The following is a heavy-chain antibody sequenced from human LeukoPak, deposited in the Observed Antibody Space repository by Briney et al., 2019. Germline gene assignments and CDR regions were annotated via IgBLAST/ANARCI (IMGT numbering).Heavy chain of an antibody. V-gene: IGHV3-74*01. CDR1: GFTFSSYW. CDR2: INTDGRST. Sequence: GGSLRLSCAASGFTFSSYWMHWVRQAPGKALVWVSRINTDGRSTNYADSVKGRFTISRDNAKNTLYLQMNSLRAEDTAVYYCARDRIEYTYGTGFDYWGQGTLVTVSS. D-gene: IGHD3-10*01. J-gene: IGHJ4*02. CDR3: ARDRIEYTYGTGFDY.